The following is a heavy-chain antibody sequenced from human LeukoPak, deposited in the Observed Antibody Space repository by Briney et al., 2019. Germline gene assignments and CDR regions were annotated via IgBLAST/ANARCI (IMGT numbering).Heavy chain of an antibody. Sequence: SETLSLTCTVSGGSISSSSHYWGWIRQPPGKGLEWIGGIYYSGSTYYNPSLKSRVTISVDTSKNQFSLKLSSMTAADTAVYYCAAYSSSHNWFDPWGRGTLVTVSS. J-gene: IGHJ5*02. CDR1: GGSISSSSHY. CDR3: AAYSSSHNWFDP. V-gene: IGHV4-39*01. CDR2: IYYSGST. D-gene: IGHD6-13*01.